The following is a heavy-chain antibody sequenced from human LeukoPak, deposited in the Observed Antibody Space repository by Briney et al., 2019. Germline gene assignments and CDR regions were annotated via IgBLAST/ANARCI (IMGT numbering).Heavy chain of an antibody. J-gene: IGHJ4*02. CDR1: GYTFTSYG. CDR2: ISAYNGNT. D-gene: IGHD3-10*01. V-gene: IGHV1-18*01. Sequence: ASVKVSCKASGYTFTSYGISWVRQVPGQGLEWMGWISAYNGNTNYAQKLQGRVTMTTDTSTSTAYMELRSLRSDDTAVYYCARRKYGSGSYYLDYWGQGTLVTVSS. CDR3: ARRKYGSGSYYLDY.